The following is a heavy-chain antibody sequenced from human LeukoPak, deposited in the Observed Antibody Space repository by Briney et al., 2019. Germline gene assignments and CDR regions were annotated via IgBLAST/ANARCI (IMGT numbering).Heavy chain of an antibody. Sequence: PSETLSLTCTVSGGSISSSSYYWGWIRQPPGKGLEWIGSIYYSGSTYYNPSLKSRVTISVDTSKNQFSLKLSSVTAADTAVYYCARHQEVVPASFDYWGQGTLVTVSS. CDR3: ARHQEVVPASFDY. J-gene: IGHJ4*02. CDR2: IYYSGST. D-gene: IGHD2-2*01. V-gene: IGHV4-39*01. CDR1: GGSISSSSYY.